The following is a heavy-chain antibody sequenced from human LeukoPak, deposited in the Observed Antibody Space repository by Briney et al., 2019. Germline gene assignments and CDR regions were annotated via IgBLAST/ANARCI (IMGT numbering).Heavy chain of an antibody. CDR1: GFTFSSYA. D-gene: IGHD1-26*01. CDR2: IGGST. V-gene: IGHV3-23*01. CDR3: AISSESYDY. J-gene: IGHJ4*02. Sequence: GGSLRLSCAASGFTFSSYAMSWVRQAPGKGLEWVSGIGGSTYYRDSVKGRFTISRDNSKNTLYLQMNSLRVEDTAVYYCAISSESYDYWGQGTLVTVSS.